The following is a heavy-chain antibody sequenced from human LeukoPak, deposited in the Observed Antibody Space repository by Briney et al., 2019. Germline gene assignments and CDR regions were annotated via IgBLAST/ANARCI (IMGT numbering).Heavy chain of an antibody. J-gene: IGHJ4*02. CDR1: GYTFTGYY. V-gene: IGHV1-2*02. CDR3: ARVKYQLLYTASPPVWVDY. CDR2: INPNSGGT. Sequence: GASVKVSCKASGYTFTGYYMHWVRQAPGQGLEWMGWINPNSGGTNYAQKFQGRVTMTRGTSISTAYMELSRLRSDDTAVYYCARVKYQLLYTASPPVWVDYWGQGTLVTVSS. D-gene: IGHD2-2*02.